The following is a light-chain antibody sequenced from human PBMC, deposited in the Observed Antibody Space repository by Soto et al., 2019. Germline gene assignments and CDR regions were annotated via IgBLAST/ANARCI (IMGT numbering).Light chain of an antibody. Sequence: EIVLTQSPATLSLSPGERATLSCTASQSVSNNYLAWYQQKPGQAPRLLIYGASNRATGIPDRFSGSGSGTEFTLTISSLQSEDFAVYYCQQYNVWPPLFGQGTRLE. CDR2: GAS. V-gene: IGKV3D-15*01. J-gene: IGKJ5*01. CDR1: QSVSNN. CDR3: QQYNVWPPL.